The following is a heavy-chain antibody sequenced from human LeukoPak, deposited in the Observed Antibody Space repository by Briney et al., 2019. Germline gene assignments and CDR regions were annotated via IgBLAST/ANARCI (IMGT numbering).Heavy chain of an antibody. CDR2: IYYSGST. Sequence: SETLSLTCTVSGGSISSYYWSWIRQPPGKGLEWIGYIYYSGSTNYNPSLKSRVTISVDTTKNQFSLKLSSVTAADTAVYYCARAGGTSPDWYFDLWGRGTLVTVSS. CDR1: GGSISSYY. J-gene: IGHJ2*01. V-gene: IGHV4-59*01. D-gene: IGHD2-2*01. CDR3: ARAGGTSPDWYFDL.